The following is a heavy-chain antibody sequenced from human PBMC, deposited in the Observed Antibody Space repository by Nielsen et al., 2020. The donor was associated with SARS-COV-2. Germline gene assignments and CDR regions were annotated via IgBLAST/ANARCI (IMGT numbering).Heavy chain of an antibody. CDR2: IVVGSGNT. V-gene: IGHV1-58*01. Sequence: SVKVSCKASGFTFTSSAVQWVRQARGQRLEWIGWIVVGSGNTNYAQKFKERVTITRDMSTSTAYMELSSLRSEDTAVYYCAADRAYDFWSGWNFDYWGQGTLVTVSS. D-gene: IGHD3-3*01. CDR3: AADRAYDFWSGWNFDY. J-gene: IGHJ4*02. CDR1: GFTFTSSA.